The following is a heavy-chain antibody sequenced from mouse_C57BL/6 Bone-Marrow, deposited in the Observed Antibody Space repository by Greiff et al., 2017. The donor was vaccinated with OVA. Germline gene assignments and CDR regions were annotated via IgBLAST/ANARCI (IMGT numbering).Heavy chain of an antibody. CDR3: ARGRYSNYPWFAY. Sequence: VQLQQSGAELVRPGASVTLSCKASGYTFTDYEMHWVKQTPVHGLEWIGAIDPETGGTAYNQKFKGKAILTADKSSSTAYMELRSLTSEDSAVYYCARGRYSNYPWFAYWGQGTLVTVSA. CDR2: IDPETGGT. D-gene: IGHD2-5*01. J-gene: IGHJ3*01. V-gene: IGHV1-15*01. CDR1: GYTFTDYE.